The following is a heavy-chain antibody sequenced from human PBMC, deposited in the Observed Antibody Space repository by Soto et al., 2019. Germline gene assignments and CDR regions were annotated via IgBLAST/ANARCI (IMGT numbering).Heavy chain of an antibody. CDR1: GGTFSSYA. CDR3: ARDRVAGDYVWGSYRYLDY. V-gene: IGHV1-69*06. Sequence: SVKVSWKASGGTFSSYASSWVRQAPGQGLEWMGGIIPIFGTANYAQKFQGRVTITADKSTSTAYMELSSLRSEDTAVYYCARDRVAGDYVWGSYRYLDYWGQGTLVTVSS. CDR2: IIPIFGTA. D-gene: IGHD3-16*02. J-gene: IGHJ4*02.